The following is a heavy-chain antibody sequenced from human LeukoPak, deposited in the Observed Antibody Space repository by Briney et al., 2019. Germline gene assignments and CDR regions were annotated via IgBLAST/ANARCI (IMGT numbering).Heavy chain of an antibody. CDR2: IYYTGST. CDR3: ASSYFYDGPRYFDY. D-gene: IGHD3-22*01. Sequence: SETLSLTCTVSGGSITSYYWAWILQHPGKGEEYIGYIYYTGSTNSNPSLKSRVSISLDMSKNQFSLKLNSVTAADTAMYYCASSYFYDGPRYFDYWGLGTLVTVSS. V-gene: IGHV4-59*08. CDR1: GGSITSYY. J-gene: IGHJ4*02.